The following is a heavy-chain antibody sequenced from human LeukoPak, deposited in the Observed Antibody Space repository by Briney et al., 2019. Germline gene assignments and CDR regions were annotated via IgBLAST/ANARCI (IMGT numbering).Heavy chain of an antibody. J-gene: IGHJ4*02. Sequence: SVKVSCKASAYTFTGYYMHWVRQAPGQGLEWMGWINPNSGGTNYAQKFQGRVTMTRDTSISTAYMELSRLRSDDTAVYYCARVDSETYTSVDYWGQGTLVSVSS. CDR3: ARVDSETYTSVDY. CDR2: INPNSGGT. D-gene: IGHD1-26*01. V-gene: IGHV1-2*02. CDR1: AYTFTGYY.